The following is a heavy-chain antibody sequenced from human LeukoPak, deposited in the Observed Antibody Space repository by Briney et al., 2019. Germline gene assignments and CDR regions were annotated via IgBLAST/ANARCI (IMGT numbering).Heavy chain of an antibody. Sequence: GGSLRLSCAASGFTFGSYGMSWLRQAPGKGLEWVSSISGSGDNTYYAESVKGRFAISRDNSKNTLFLQMNSLRAEDTAVFYCAKRSGYTTGWFFDFWGQGTLVTVSS. CDR1: GFTFGSYG. CDR3: AKRSGYTTGWFFDF. V-gene: IGHV3-23*01. D-gene: IGHD6-19*01. CDR2: ISGSGDNT. J-gene: IGHJ4*02.